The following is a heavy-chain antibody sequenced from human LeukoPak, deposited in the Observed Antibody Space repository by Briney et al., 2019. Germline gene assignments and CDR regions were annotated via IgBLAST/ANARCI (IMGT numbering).Heavy chain of an antibody. V-gene: IGHV3-23*01. CDR1: GFSFNNYA. D-gene: IGHD2-21*01. Sequence: GGSLRLSCAASGFSFNNYAMGWVRQPPGKGLEWLSAIDGGGDATKYADSVKGRFTISRDNSKNTVSLQMNSLRVEDTAIYYCAKSDCGSDGCKLLNYWGQGTLVTVSS. J-gene: IGHJ4*02. CDR2: IDGGGDAT. CDR3: AKSDCGSDGCKLLNY.